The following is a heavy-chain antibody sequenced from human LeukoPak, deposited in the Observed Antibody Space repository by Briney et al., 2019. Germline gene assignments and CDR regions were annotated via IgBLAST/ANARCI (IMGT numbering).Heavy chain of an antibody. CDR3: ARNHVWGSYRPFDY. CDR2: IIPIFGTA. D-gene: IGHD3-16*02. J-gene: IGHJ4*02. CDR1: GGTFSSYA. Sequence: GASVKVSCKASGGTFSSYAISWVRQAPGQGLEWMGGIIPIFGTANYAQKFQGRVTITADKSTSTAYMELSSLRSEDTAVYYCARNHVWGSYRPFDYWGQGTLVTVSS. V-gene: IGHV1-69*06.